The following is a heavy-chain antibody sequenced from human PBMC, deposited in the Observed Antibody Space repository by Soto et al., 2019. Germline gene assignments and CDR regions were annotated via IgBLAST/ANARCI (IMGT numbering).Heavy chain of an antibody. CDR1: GYTFTSYG. J-gene: IGHJ3*02. CDR2: ISAYNGNT. V-gene: IGHV1-18*01. D-gene: IGHD1-20*01. CDR3: ASQWITGTDLSAFDI. Sequence: QVQLVQSGAEVKKPGASVKVSCKASGYTFTSYGISWVRQAPGQGLEWMGWISAYNGNTNYAQKLQGRVTMTTDTSTSTDYMELRSLRSDDTAVYYCASQWITGTDLSAFDIWGQGTMVTVSS.